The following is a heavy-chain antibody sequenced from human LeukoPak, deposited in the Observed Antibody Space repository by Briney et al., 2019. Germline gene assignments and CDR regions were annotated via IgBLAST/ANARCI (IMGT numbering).Heavy chain of an antibody. CDR2: IYYSGST. CDR3: ARVTTYYYDSSGPNWFDP. J-gene: IGHJ5*02. D-gene: IGHD3-22*01. CDR1: GGSISSYY. Sequence: SETLSLTCTVSGGSISSYYWSWIRQPPGKGLEWIGYIYYSGSTNYNPSLKSRVTISVDTSKNQFSLKLSSVTAADTAVYYCARVTTYYYDSSGPNWFDPWGQETLVTVSS. V-gene: IGHV4-59*01.